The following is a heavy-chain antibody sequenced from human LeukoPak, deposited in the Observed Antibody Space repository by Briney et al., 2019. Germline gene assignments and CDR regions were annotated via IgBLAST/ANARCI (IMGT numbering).Heavy chain of an antibody. CDR1: GGSINSYF. CDR3: ARQSSFSDISTAFLDL. Sequence: SETLSLNCTVSGGSINSYFWNWIRQPPGKGMQWIGYIYYSGRTKYNPSLESRVTTSVDTSKNQISLNLNSVTAADTAVYYCARQSSFSDISTAFLDLWGQGTLVTVSS. D-gene: IGHD3-3*02. V-gene: IGHV4-59*08. J-gene: IGHJ5*02. CDR2: IYYSGRT.